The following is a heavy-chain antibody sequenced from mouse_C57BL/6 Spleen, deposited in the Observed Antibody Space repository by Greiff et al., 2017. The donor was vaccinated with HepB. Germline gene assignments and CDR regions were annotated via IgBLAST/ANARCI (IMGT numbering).Heavy chain of an antibody. CDR1: GFTFSDYG. CDR2: ISSGSSTI. CDR3: ARRVYYYGSSWDYYAMDY. D-gene: IGHD1-1*01. J-gene: IGHJ4*01. V-gene: IGHV5-17*01. Sequence: EVMLVESGGGLVKPGGSLKLSCAASGFTFSDYGMHWVRQAPEKGLEWVAYISSGSSTIYYADTVKGRFTISRDNAKNTLFLQMTSLRSEDTAMYYCARRVYYYGSSWDYYAMDYWGQGTSVTVSS.